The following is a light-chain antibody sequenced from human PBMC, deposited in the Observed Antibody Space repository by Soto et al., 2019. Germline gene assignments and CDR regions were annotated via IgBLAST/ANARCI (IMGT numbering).Light chain of an antibody. CDR2: AAS. V-gene: IGKV1-12*01. CDR1: QGINNW. Sequence: DIQMTQSPSSVSASVGDTVSITCRASQGINNWLAWYQQKPGKAPQVLIYAASSLQSGVPARFSGSGFGPDFTLTIPSLQPEDVATYFCQQANNFPLTVGGGTKIEIK. CDR3: QQANNFPLT. J-gene: IGKJ4*01.